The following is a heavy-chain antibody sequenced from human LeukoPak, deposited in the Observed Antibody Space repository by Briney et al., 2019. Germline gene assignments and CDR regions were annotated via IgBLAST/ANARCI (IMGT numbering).Heavy chain of an antibody. D-gene: IGHD2-15*01. CDR1: GFTFSSYA. J-gene: IGHJ6*03. V-gene: IGHV3-23*01. Sequence: GGSLRLSCAASGFTFSSYAMSWVRQAPGEGLEWVSAISGSGGSTYYADSVKGRFTISRDNSKNTLYLQMNSLRAEDTAVYYCAKGDCSGGSCYSFYYYYMDVWGKGTTVTVSS. CDR2: ISGSGGST. CDR3: AKGDCSGGSCYSFYYYYMDV.